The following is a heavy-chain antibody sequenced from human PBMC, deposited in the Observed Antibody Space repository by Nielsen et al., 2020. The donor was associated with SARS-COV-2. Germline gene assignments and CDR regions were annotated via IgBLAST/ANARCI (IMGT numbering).Heavy chain of an antibody. CDR3: ARAVWYYDSSGHRGGAFDI. V-gene: IGHV3-21*01. J-gene: IGHJ3*02. D-gene: IGHD3-22*01. CDR2: ISSSSSYI. CDR1: GFTFSSYS. Sequence: GGSLRLSCAASGFTFSSYSMNWVRQAPGKGLEWVSSISSSSSYIYYADSVKGRFTISRDNAKNSLYLQMNSLRAEDTAVYYCARAVWYYDSSGHRGGAFDIWGQGTMVTVSS.